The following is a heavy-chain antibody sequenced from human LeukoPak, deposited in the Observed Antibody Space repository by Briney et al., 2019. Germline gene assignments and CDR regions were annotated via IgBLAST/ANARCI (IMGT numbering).Heavy chain of an antibody. CDR2: ISSSGSTI. Sequence: GGSLRLSCAASGFTFSGSAMNWVRQAPGKGLEWVSYISSSGSTIYYADSVKGRFTISRDNAKNSLYLQMNSLRAEDTAVYYCAREPMVRGISFDYWGQGTLVTVSS. V-gene: IGHV3-48*03. D-gene: IGHD3-10*01. J-gene: IGHJ4*02. CDR1: GFTFSGSA. CDR3: AREPMVRGISFDY.